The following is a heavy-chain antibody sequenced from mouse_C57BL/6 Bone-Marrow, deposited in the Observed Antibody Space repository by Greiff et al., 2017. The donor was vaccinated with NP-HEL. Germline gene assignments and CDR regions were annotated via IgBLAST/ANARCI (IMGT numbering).Heavy chain of an antibody. CDR3: TTRGYYYGSSYYAMDY. D-gene: IGHD1-1*01. V-gene: IGHV14-1*01. J-gene: IGHJ4*01. CDR2: IDPEDGDT. Sequence: VQLQQSGAELVRPGASVKLSCTASGFNIKDYYMHWVKQRPEQGLVWIGRIDPEDGDTEYAPKFQGKATMTADTSSNTAYLQLSSLTSEDTAVYYCTTRGYYYGSSYYAMDYWGQGTSVTVSS. CDR1: GFNIKDYY.